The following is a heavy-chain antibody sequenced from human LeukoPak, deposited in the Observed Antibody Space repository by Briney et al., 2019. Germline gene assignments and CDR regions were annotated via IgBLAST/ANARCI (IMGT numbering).Heavy chain of an antibody. V-gene: IGHV3-30*18. Sequence: PGGSLRLSCAVSGFRVTNDYMNWVRQAPGKGLEWVAVISYDGSNKYYADSVKGRFTISRDNSKNTLYLHMNSLRAEDTAVYYFAKDSDIFRYFAWPWPLAYWGQGTLVTVS. CDR3: AKDSDIFRYFAWPWPLAY. D-gene: IGHD3-9*01. CDR1: GFRVTNDY. J-gene: IGHJ4*02. CDR2: ISYDGSNK.